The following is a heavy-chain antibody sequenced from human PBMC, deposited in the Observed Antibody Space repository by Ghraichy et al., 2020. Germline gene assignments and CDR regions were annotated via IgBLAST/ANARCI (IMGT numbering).Heavy chain of an antibody. CDR1: GGTFSSYT. CDR3: ARDPGYSSCGC. CDR2: IIPILGIA. V-gene: IGHV1-69*04. J-gene: IGHJ1*01. D-gene: IGHD6-13*01. Sequence: SVKVSCKASGGTFSSYTISWVRQAPGQGLEWMGRIIPILGIANYAQKFQGRVTITADKSTSTAYMELSSLRSEDTAVYYCARDPGYSSCGCWGQGTLVTVSS.